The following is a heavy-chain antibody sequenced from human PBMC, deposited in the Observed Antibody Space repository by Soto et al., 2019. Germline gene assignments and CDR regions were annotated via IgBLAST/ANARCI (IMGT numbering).Heavy chain of an antibody. CDR1: GGSISSYY. J-gene: IGHJ4*02. CDR3: GRPWGEDFDC. CDR2: IYYSGST. Sequence: SETLSLTCTVSGGSISSYYWSWIRQPPGKGLEWIGYIYYSGSTNYNPSLKSRVTISVDTSKNQFSLKLSSVTAADTAVYYCGRPWGEDFDCGGQGPLVPVSS. V-gene: IGHV4-59*08. D-gene: IGHD3-16*01.